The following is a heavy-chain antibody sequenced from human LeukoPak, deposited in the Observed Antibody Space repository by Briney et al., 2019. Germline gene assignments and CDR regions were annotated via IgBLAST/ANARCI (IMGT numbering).Heavy chain of an antibody. CDR3: ARHSRNCSGGYCYLYY. CDR2: IYSGGTT. J-gene: IGHJ4*02. V-gene: IGHV4-39*01. CDR1: GGSISSDSYY. Sequence: SETLSLTCAVSGGSISSDSYYWGWIRQPPGKGLEWIGSIYSGGTTYYNPSLKSRLTISVDTSKNQFSLKLTSVTAADAAAYYCARHSRNCSGGYCYLYYWGQGTQVTVSS. D-gene: IGHD2-15*01.